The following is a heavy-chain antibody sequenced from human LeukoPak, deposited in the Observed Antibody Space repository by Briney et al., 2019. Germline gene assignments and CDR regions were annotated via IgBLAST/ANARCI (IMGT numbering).Heavy chain of an antibody. CDR2: IYTSGST. V-gene: IGHV4-4*07. CDR3: ARGLLWGSSPGLDY. CDR1: GGSISSYY. J-gene: IGHJ4*02. D-gene: IGHD3-16*01. Sequence: SETLSLTCTVSGGSISSYYWSWIRQPAGKGLEWIGRIYTSGSTNYNPSLKSRVTMSVDTSKNQFPLKLSSVTAADTAVYYCARGLLWGSSPGLDYWGQGTLVTVSS.